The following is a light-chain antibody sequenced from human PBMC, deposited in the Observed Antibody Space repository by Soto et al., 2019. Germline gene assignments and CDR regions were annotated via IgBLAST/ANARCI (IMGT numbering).Light chain of an antibody. V-gene: IGKV1-9*01. CDR3: QQLSSYPLT. CDR1: QAISNY. CDR2: TAS. Sequence: DIHLTQSPSFLSASVGDRVTITCRASQAISNYLAWYQQTPGKVPKLLISTASTLQSGVPSRFSGRGYGTEFPLTVSSLQPEDFATYYCQQLSSYPLTFGGGTKVEMK. J-gene: IGKJ4*01.